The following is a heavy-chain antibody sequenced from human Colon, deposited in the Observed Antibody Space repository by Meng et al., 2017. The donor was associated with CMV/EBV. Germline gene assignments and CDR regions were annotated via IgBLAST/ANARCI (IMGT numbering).Heavy chain of an antibody. V-gene: IGHV3-73*01. CDR3: AREAVAARVDY. Sequence: GGSLRLSCAASGFTFSGSPMHWVRQASGKGLEWVGRIKTKFNSYETAYAASVKGRFTISRDDSKNTAYLQLNSLKTEDTAVYYCAREAVAARVDYWGQGTLVTVSS. CDR1: GFTFSGSP. J-gene: IGHJ4*02. D-gene: IGHD2-21*02. CDR2: IKTKFNSYET.